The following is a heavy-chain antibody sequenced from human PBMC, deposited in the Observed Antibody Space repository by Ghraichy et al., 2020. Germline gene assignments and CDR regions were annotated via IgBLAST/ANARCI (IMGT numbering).Heavy chain of an antibody. CDR2: MNPNSGNT. Sequence: ASVKVSCKASGYTFTSYDIYWVRQATGQGLEWMGWMNPNSGNTGYAQKFQGRVTMTRKTSISTAFMELSSLTSEDTAVYFCARGRWERPVDYWGQGTLVTVSS. V-gene: IGHV1-8*01. CDR3: ARGRWERPVDY. CDR1: GYTFTSYD. J-gene: IGHJ4*02. D-gene: IGHD1-26*01.